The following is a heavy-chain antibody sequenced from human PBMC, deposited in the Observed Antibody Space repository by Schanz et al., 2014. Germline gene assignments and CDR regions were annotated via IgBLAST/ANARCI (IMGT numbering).Heavy chain of an antibody. D-gene: IGHD6-19*01. V-gene: IGHV3-21*01. CDR2: ISSSGSYI. J-gene: IGHJ4*02. CDR1: GFIFSSYG. Sequence: VQLVESGGGVVQPGRSLRLSCAASGFIFSSYGLHWVRQAPGKGLEWVSSISSSGSYIYYADSVKGRFSISRDNAKNSLFLQMNRLRAEDTALYYCAIIGVMVAVAGTRADYWGQGTLVTVSS. CDR3: AIIGVMVAVAGTRADY.